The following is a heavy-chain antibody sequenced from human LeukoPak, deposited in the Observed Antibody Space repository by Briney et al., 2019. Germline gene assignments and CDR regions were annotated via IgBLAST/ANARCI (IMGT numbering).Heavy chain of an antibody. V-gene: IGHV3-7*01. CDR2: IKQDGSEK. CDR3: ARAAAGITP. Sequence: GGSLRLSCAASGFTFSNYWMSWVRQAPGKGLEWVANIKQDGSEKYYVNSVKGRFTISRDNAKNSLYLQMNSLRAEDTAVYYCARAAAGITPWGQGTLVTVSS. J-gene: IGHJ5*02. CDR1: GFTFSNYW. D-gene: IGHD6-13*01.